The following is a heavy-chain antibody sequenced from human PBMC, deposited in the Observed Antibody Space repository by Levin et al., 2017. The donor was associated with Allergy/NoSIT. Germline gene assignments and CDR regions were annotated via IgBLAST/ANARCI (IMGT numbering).Heavy chain of an antibody. J-gene: IGHJ4*02. V-gene: IGHV1-69*13. CDR2: IIPIFGTA. CDR1: GGTFSSYA. D-gene: IGHD3-10*01. Sequence: ASVKVSCKASGGTFSSYAISWVRQAPGQGLEWMGGIIPIFGTANYAQKFQGRVTITADESTSTAYMELSSLRSEDTAVYYCARAVLKGITMVRGALDYWGQGTLVTVSS. CDR3: ARAVLKGITMVRGALDY.